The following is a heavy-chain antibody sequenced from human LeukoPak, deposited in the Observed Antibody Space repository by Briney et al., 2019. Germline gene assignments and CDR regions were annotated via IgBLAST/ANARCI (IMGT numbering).Heavy chain of an antibody. CDR1: GGSISSYY. D-gene: IGHD5-12*01. V-gene: IGHV4-59*01. Sequence: SETLSLTCTVSGGSISSYYWSWIRQPPGKGLEWIGFIYYSGSTNYNPSLKSRVTISVDTSKNQFSLKLSSVTAADTAVYYCARSVMVATYYFDYWGQGTLVTVSS. CDR3: ARSVMVATYYFDY. J-gene: IGHJ4*02. CDR2: IYYSGST.